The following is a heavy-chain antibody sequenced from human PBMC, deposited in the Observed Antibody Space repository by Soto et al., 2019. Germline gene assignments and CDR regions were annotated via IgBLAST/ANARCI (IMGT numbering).Heavy chain of an antibody. CDR1: GFTFSSYG. J-gene: IGHJ6*02. Sequence: QVQLVESGGGVVQPGRSLRLSCAASGFTFSSYGMHWVRQAPGKGLEWVAVIWYDGSNKYYADSVKGRFTISRDNSKNTLYLQMNSLRAEDTAVYYCARDDRFCGWYIYYYGMDVWGQGTTVTVSS. CDR3: ARDDRFCGWYIYYYGMDV. D-gene: IGHD6-19*01. CDR2: IWYDGSNK. V-gene: IGHV3-33*01.